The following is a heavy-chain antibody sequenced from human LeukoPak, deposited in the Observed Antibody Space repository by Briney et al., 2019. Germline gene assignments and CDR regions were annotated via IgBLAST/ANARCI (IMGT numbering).Heavy chain of an antibody. CDR3: GGPSLVTWYCTNGVCNDAFDI. V-gene: IGHV1-69*05. Sequence: GASVKVSCKASGGTFSSYAISWVRQAPGQGLEWMGGIIPIFGTANYAQKFQGRVTITTDESTSTAYLELSSLRSEDTAVYYGGGPSLVTWYCTNGVCNDAFDIWGQATMVAVSS. CDR2: IIPIFGTA. CDR1: GGTFSSYA. D-gene: IGHD2-8*01. J-gene: IGHJ3*02.